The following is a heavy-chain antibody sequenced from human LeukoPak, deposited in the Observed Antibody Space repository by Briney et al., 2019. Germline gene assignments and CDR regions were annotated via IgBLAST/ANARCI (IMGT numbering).Heavy chain of an antibody. CDR2: IIHSGST. V-gene: IGHV4-34*12. CDR3: ARLPVAGPLSEGFDI. Sequence: SETLSLTCAVYGGPFSGYYWSWIRQPPGKGLEWIGEIIHSGSTNYNPSLKSRVTISVDTSKNQFSLKLSSVTAADTAVYYCARLPVAGPLSEGFDIWGQGTLVTVSS. J-gene: IGHJ3*02. D-gene: IGHD6-19*01. CDR1: GGPFSGYY.